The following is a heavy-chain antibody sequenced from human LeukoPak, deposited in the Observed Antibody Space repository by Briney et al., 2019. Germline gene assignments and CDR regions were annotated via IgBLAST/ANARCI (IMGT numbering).Heavy chain of an antibody. J-gene: IGHJ4*02. Sequence: GGSLRLSCTASGSTFSTYWINWVRQSPGKGLVWVALINGDGSTTTHADSVKGRFTISRDNAKNTAYLQMNSLRDEDTAVYFCARDYAGSPDYWGQGTLVTVSA. CDR2: INGDGSTT. D-gene: IGHD3-10*01. CDR3: ARDYAGSPDY. CDR1: GSTFSTYW. V-gene: IGHV3-74*03.